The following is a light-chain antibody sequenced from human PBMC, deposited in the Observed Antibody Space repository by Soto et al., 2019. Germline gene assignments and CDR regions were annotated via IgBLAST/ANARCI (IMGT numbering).Light chain of an antibody. J-gene: IGLJ1*01. Sequence: QSALTQPAAVSGPPGQSITISCTGSSREVGGYNYVSWYQKHQGKGPKIMIYEVGNRPSGVSNRFSGSKSRNPATLTISGLQAEDESDYYCSSYTSTTTRVFGTGTKVTVL. CDR1: SREVGGYNY. CDR2: EVG. CDR3: SSYTSTTTRV. V-gene: IGLV2-14*03.